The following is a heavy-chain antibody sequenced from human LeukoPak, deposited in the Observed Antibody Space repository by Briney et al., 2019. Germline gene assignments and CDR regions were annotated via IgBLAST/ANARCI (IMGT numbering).Heavy chain of an antibody. J-gene: IGHJ6*02. CDR1: GFTFSSYA. Sequence: GGSLRLSCAASGFTFSSYAMSWVRQAPGKGLEWVSAISGSGGSTYYADSVKGRFTISRDNSKNTLYLQMNSLRAEDSAVYYCARTGMGDVDTGMVTSHYYYYGMDVWGQGTAVTVSS. D-gene: IGHD5-18*01. CDR3: ARTGMGDVDTGMVTSHYYYYGMDV. V-gene: IGHV3-23*01. CDR2: ISGSGGST.